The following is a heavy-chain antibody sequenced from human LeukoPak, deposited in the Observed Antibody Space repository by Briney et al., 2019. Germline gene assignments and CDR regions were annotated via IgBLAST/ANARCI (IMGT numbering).Heavy chain of an antibody. J-gene: IGHJ4*02. V-gene: IGHV4-38-2*01. CDR2: IYYSGST. Sequence: PSETLSLTCAVSGYSISSGYYWGWIRQPPGKGLEWIGSIYYSGSTHYNPSLKSRVTISVDTSQNQFSLKLSSVTAADTAAYYCARNDSSGYFDYWGQGTLVTVSS. CDR3: ARNDSSGYFDY. D-gene: IGHD3-22*01. CDR1: GYSISSGYY.